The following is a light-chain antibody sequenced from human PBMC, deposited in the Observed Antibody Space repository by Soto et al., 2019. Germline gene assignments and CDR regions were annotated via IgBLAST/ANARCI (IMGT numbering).Light chain of an antibody. J-gene: IGLJ2*01. CDR1: SSDVGGYNY. Sequence: QSALTQPASVSGSPGQSITISCTGTSSDVGGYNYVSWYQQHPGKAPKLMIYDVINRPSGVSNRFSGSKSGNSASLTISGLQAKDEADYYCSSYTSSSTYVVFGGGTQLTVL. V-gene: IGLV2-14*03. CDR2: DVI. CDR3: SSYTSSSTYVV.